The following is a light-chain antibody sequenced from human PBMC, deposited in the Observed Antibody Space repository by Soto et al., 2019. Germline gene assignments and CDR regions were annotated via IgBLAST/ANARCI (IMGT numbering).Light chain of an antibody. Sequence: QSVLTQPPSASGSPGQSVTISCTGTSTDVGAYNYVSWYQQHPGKAPKVMIYEVSNRPSGVSNRFSGSKSGNTASLTISGLQAEDEADYYCSSHTSSTTWVFGGGTKLTVL. J-gene: IGLJ3*02. V-gene: IGLV2-14*01. CDR2: EVS. CDR3: SSHTSSTTWV. CDR1: STDVGAYNY.